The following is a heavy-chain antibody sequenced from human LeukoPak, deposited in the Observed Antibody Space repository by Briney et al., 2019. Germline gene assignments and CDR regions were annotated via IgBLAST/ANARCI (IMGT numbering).Heavy chain of an antibody. CDR2: ISDSGGST. CDR3: VRGYSFGPYGMDV. J-gene: IGHJ6*02. D-gene: IGHD2-15*01. V-gene: IGHV3-64D*09. CDR1: GFPFSSYA. Sequence: GGSLRLSCSASGFPFSSYAMHWGRQAPGKGLEYVSAISDSGGSTYYADSVKGRFTISRDNSKNTLYLQMSSLRAEDTAVYFCVRGYSFGPYGMDVWGQGTTVTASS.